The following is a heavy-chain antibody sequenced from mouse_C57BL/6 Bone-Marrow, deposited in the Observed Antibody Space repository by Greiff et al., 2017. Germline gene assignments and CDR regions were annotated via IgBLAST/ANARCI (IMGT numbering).Heavy chain of an antibody. Sequence: VMLVESGPGLVAPSQSLSITCTVSGFSLTSYGVHWVRQPPGKGLELLVVIWSDGSTTYNSALKSRLSISKDNSKSQVFLKMNSLQTDDTAMYYCARHLYYYGSSYDYYAMDYWGQGTSVTVSS. CDR2: IWSDGST. J-gene: IGHJ4*01. D-gene: IGHD1-1*01. CDR3: ARHLYYYGSSYDYYAMDY. CDR1: GFSLTSYG. V-gene: IGHV2-6-1*01.